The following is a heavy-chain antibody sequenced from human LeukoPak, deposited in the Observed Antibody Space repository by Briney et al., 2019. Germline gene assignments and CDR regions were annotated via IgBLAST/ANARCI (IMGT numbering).Heavy chain of an antibody. CDR2: IYYSGST. CDR1: GGSICSYY. D-gene: IGHD3-22*01. CDR3: ARDRRGYLDY. J-gene: IGHJ4*02. Sequence: SETLSLTCTVSGGSICSYYWSWIRQPAGKGLEWIGYIYYSGSTNYNPSLKSRVTISVDTSKNQFSLKLSSVTAADTAVYYCARDRRGYLDYWGQGTLVTVSS. V-gene: IGHV4-59*01.